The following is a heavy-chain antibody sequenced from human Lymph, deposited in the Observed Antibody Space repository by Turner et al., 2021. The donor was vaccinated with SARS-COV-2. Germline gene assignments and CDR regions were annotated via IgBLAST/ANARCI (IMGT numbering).Heavy chain of an antibody. CDR2: INPSGGST. D-gene: IGHD5-18*01. CDR1: GYTFTSYY. CDR3: ARDPPIQIWVDYFYYGMDV. V-gene: IGHV1-46*01. J-gene: IGHJ6*02. Sequence: QVQLVQSGAEVKKPGASVKVSCKASGYTFTSYYMHWVRQAPGQGLEWMGIINPSGGSTNYAQKFQGRVTMTRDTSTSTVYMELSSLRSEDTAVYYCARDPPIQIWVDYFYYGMDVWGQGTTVTVSS.